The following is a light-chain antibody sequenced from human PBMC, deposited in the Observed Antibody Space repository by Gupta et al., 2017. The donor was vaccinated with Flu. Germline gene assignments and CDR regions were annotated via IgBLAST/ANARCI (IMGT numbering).Light chain of an antibody. CDR1: SSDAGGYNY. CDR2: DVR. J-gene: IGLJ3*02. CDR3: CSYAGSYTLGV. V-gene: IGLV2-11*01. Sequence: QSALTQPRSVSGSPGQSVTISCTGTSSDAGGYNYVSWYQQHPGKAPKLMIYDVRKRPSGVPDRFSGSKSGNTASLTISGLQAEDEADYYCCSYAGSYTLGVFGGGTKLTVL.